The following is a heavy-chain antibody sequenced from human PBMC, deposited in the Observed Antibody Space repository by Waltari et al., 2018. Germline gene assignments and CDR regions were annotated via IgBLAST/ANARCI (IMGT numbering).Heavy chain of an antibody. V-gene: IGHV3-53*02. Sequence: EVQLVETGGGLIQPGGSLRLSCAASGFTVSSNYMSWVRQAPGKGLEWVSVIYSGGRTYYADAVKGRFTISRDNSKNTLYLQMNSLRAEDTAVYYCARWGRQQQTFGAFDIWGQGTMVTVSS. D-gene: IGHD6-13*01. CDR2: IYSGGRT. CDR3: ARWGRQQQTFGAFDI. J-gene: IGHJ3*02. CDR1: GFTVSSNY.